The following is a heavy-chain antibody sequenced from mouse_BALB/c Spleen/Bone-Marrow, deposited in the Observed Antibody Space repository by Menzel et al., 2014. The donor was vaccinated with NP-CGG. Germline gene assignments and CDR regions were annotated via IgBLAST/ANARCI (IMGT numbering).Heavy chain of an antibody. D-gene: IGHD2-13*01. CDR3: ARHEERYYGEPFAY. Sequence: QVQLKESGTELVKPGASVKLSCKASGYTFTEYIIHWVKQRSGQGLEWIGWFYPGSGSIKYNEKFKDKATLTADKSSSTVYMELSRLTSEDSAVYFCARHEERYYGEPFAYWGQGTLVTVSA. J-gene: IGHJ3*01. V-gene: IGHV1-62-2*01. CDR2: FYPGSGSI. CDR1: GYTFTEYI.